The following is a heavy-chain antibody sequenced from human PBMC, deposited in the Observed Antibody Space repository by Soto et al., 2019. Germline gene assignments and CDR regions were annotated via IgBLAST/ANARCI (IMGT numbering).Heavy chain of an antibody. CDR2: INHSGST. Sequence: SETLSLTCAVYGGSFSGYYWSWIRQPPGKGLEWIGEINHSGSTNYNPSLKSRVTISVDTSKNQFSLKLSSVTAADTAVYYCARVLMVRGVISNLFDYWGQGTLVTVS. V-gene: IGHV4-34*01. D-gene: IGHD3-10*01. CDR3: ARVLMVRGVISNLFDY. CDR1: GGSFSGYY. J-gene: IGHJ4*02.